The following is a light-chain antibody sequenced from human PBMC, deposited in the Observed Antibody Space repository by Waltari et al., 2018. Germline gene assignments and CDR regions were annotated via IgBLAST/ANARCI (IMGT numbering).Light chain of an antibody. J-gene: IGLJ2*01. Sequence: SLEVTQSAPVSVSPGQTARVTCSGEKLGDKDVSWYQQRPGRPPTLVISQDNKRPPGIPGRFSGSNSGNTAPLTISGTQARDEGDYHCQVWDTSAVFGGGTKLTVL. CDR2: QDN. CDR3: QVWDTSAV. CDR1: KLGDKD. V-gene: IGLV3-1*01.